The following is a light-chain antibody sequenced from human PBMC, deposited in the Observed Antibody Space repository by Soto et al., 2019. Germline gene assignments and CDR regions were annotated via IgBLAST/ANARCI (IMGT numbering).Light chain of an antibody. CDR3: GTWHSSLNVVV. V-gene: IGLV1-51*01. CDR2: DNN. Sequence: QSVLTQPPSVSAAPGQKVTISCSGISSKIGANSVSWYQQLPGTAPKVLIYDNNKRPSGIPDRFSGSKSGSSATLGITGLRSGDGGDYYCGTWHSSLNVVVFGGGTKLTVL. CDR1: SSKIGANS. J-gene: IGLJ3*02.